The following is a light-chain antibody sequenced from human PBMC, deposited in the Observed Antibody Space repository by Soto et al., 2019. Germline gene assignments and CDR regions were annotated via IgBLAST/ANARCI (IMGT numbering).Light chain of an antibody. CDR2: DAY. V-gene: IGKV1-39*01. J-gene: IGKJ4*01. CDR3: QQKANTPLT. Sequence: DIQMTQSPSSLSASVGDRVTITSRASQTISRSLNWYQHKTGTAPRVLIYDAYTLSSGVPSRFSGSGSGTHFTLTISRLQPEDFATYYWQQKANTPLTFGGGTKVHIK. CDR1: QTISRS.